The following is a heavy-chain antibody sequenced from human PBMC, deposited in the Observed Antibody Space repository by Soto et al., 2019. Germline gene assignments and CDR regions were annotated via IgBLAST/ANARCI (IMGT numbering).Heavy chain of an antibody. D-gene: IGHD3-10*01. CDR1: GFSLSSNGMS. J-gene: IGHJ4*02. Sequence: SGPTLVNPTETLTLTCTFSGFSLSSNGMSISWIRQPPGQALEWLAVIDWDGDQYYTTSLKTRLTISKDTSKNQVVLRLTNVDPADTATYFCERFGYYYDSGRPLDHWGQGILVTVSS. V-gene: IGHV2-70*12. CDR3: ERFGYYYDSGRPLDH. CDR2: IDWDGDQ.